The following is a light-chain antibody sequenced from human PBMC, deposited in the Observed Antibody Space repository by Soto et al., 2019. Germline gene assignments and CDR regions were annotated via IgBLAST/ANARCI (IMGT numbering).Light chain of an antibody. V-gene: IGKV2-28*01. CDR2: LGS. CDR3: MQALQTPR. Sequence: DIVMTQSPLSLPVTPGEPASISCRSSQSLLHNNGYNYLDWYLQKPGQSPQLLIYLGSNRASGVPDRFSGSGSGTDFTLKISRVEAEDVGVYYCMQALQTPRFGPGTKVDIK. J-gene: IGKJ3*01. CDR1: QSLLHNNGYNY.